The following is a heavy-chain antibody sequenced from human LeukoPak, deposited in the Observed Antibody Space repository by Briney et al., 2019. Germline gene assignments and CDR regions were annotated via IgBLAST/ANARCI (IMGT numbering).Heavy chain of an antibody. V-gene: IGHV3-7*04. Sequence: GGSLRLSCSASGFTFSNCWMTWVRQAPGKGLEWVANIKQDGSEKNYVDSVKGRFTISRDNAKNSLSLQMNCLRAEDTAVYYCARGYFDSSWGQGTLVTVSS. D-gene: IGHD3-22*01. J-gene: IGHJ4*02. CDR1: GFTFSNCW. CDR2: IKQDGSEK. CDR3: ARGYFDSS.